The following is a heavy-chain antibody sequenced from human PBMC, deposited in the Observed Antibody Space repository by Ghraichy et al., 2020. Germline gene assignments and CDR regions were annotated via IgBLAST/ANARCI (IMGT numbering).Heavy chain of an antibody. J-gene: IGHJ4*02. Sequence: SETLSLTCAVYGGSFSGYYWSWIRQPPGKGLEWIGEINHSGSTNYNPSLKSRVTISVDTSKNQFSLKLSSVTAADTAVYYCARGSRITIFGVVIIPVTLDYWGQGTLVTVSS. CDR2: INHSGST. D-gene: IGHD3-3*01. CDR3: ARGSRITIFGVVIIPVTLDY. CDR1: GGSFSGYY. V-gene: IGHV4-34*01.